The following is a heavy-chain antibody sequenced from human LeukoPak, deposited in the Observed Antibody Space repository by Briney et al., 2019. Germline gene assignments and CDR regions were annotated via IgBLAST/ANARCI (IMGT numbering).Heavy chain of an antibody. V-gene: IGHV3-74*01. CDR2: INSDGSST. J-gene: IGHJ4*02. CDR1: GFTFSSYW. D-gene: IGHD3-10*01. Sequence: PGGSLRLSCAASGFTFSSYWMHWVRQAPGKGLVWVSRINSDGSSTSYADSVKGRFTISRDNAKNTLYLQMNSLRAEDRAVYYCARWSYVSGTWFLDSWGQGALVTVSS. CDR3: ARWSYVSGTWFLDS.